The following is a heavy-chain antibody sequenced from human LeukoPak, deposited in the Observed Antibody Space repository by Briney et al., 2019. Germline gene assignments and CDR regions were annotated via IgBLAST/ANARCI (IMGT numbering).Heavy chain of an antibody. Sequence: PGGSLRLSCAASGFTFSIYAMNWVRQAPGKGLEWVSGISNSGGTTYYADSVKGRFTIPRDDSKNTVYLQMNSLRAEDTAVYFCQGDYGPLFDHWGQGTLVTVSS. CDR2: ISNSGGTT. V-gene: IGHV3-23*01. CDR1: GFTFSIYA. CDR3: QGDYGPLFDH. J-gene: IGHJ4*02. D-gene: IGHD4-17*01.